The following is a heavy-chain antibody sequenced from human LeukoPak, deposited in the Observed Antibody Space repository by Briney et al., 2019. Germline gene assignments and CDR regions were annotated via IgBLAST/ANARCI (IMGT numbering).Heavy chain of an antibody. V-gene: IGHV3-33*01. CDR3: ARDTQETATGLFDY. CDR2: ISYGGSNK. Sequence: GKSLRLSCATSGFPFSTYGMHWVRQAPGKGLEWVAVISYGGSNKYADSVRGRFTISRDTSKNMVYLQMNSLRAEGTALYYCARDTQETATGLFDYWGQGTLVTVSS. J-gene: IGHJ4*02. CDR1: GFPFSTYG. D-gene: IGHD6-13*01.